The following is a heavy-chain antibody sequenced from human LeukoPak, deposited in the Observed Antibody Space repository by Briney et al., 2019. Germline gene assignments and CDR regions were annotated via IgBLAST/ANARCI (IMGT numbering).Heavy chain of an antibody. CDR1: GGTFSSYA. CDR3: ARANSGRIHLQKYYYGMDV. Sequence: GSSVKVSCKASGGTFSSYAISWVRQAPGQGLEWMGGIIPIFGTANYAQKFQGRVTITADGSTSTAYMELSSLRSEDTAVYYCARANSGRIHLQKYYYGMDVWGQGTTVTVSS. D-gene: IGHD3-10*01. J-gene: IGHJ6*02. V-gene: IGHV1-69*01. CDR2: IIPIFGTA.